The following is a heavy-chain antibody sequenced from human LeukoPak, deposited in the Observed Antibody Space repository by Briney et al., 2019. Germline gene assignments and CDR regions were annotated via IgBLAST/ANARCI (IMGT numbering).Heavy chain of an antibody. Sequence: SETLSLTCTVSGGSISSSSYYWGWIRQPPGKGLEWIGSIYYSGSTYYNPSLKSRVTISVDTSKNQFSLKLSSVTAADTAVYYCARRDSSGYGFPEGNAFDIWGQGTMVTVSS. CDR2: IYYSGST. D-gene: IGHD3-22*01. V-gene: IGHV4-39*07. CDR3: ARRDSSGYGFPEGNAFDI. J-gene: IGHJ3*02. CDR1: GGSISSSSYY.